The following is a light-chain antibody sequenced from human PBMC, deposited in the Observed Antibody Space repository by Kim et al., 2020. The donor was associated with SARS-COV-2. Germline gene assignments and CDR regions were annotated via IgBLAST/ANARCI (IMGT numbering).Light chain of an antibody. CDR3: QTWGTGIHGV. V-gene: IGLV4-69*01. CDR1: SGHSSYA. CDR2: LNSDGSH. J-gene: IGLJ3*02. Sequence: QPVLTQSPSASASLGASVKLTCTLSSGHSSYAIAWHQQQPEKGPRYLMKLNSDGSHSKGDGIPDRFSGSSSGAECYLTISSLQSEDEADYYCQTWGTGIHGVFGGGTQLTVL.